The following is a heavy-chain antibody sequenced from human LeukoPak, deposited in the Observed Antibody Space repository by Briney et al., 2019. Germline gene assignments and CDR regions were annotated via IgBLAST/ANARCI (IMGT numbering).Heavy chain of an antibody. J-gene: IGHJ4*02. CDR1: GFTFSSYG. CDR3: ARDRRVVTYYFDY. V-gene: IGHV3-33*01. Sequence: GGSLRLSCAASGFTFSSYGMHWVRQAPGKGLEWVALIWYDGGNKYYTDSVKARFTISRDNSKNTLYLQMNSLRAEDTAVYYCARDRRVVTYYFDYWGQGALVTVSS. CDR2: IWYDGGNK. D-gene: IGHD3-3*01.